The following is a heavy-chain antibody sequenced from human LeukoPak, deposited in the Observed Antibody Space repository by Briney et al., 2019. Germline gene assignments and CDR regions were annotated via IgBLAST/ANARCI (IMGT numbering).Heavy chain of an antibody. CDR1: GGSISSGSYY. V-gene: IGHV4-61*02. J-gene: IGHJ3*02. Sequence: PSETLSLTCTVSGGSISSGSYYWSWIRQPAGKGLEWIGRIYTSGSTNYNPSLKSRVIISVDTSKNQFSLKLSSVTAADTAVYYCARSWGIFGVVRYAFDIWGQGTMVTVSS. CDR3: ARSWGIFGVVRYAFDI. D-gene: IGHD3-3*01. CDR2: IYTSGST.